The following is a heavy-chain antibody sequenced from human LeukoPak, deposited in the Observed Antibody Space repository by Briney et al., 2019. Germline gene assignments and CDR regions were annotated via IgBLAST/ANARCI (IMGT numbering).Heavy chain of an antibody. D-gene: IGHD4-17*01. CDR1: GYTFTSYG. CDR3: ARDRVRGNYGDYVVSMDV. J-gene: IGHJ6*02. V-gene: IGHV1-18*01. CDR2: ISAYNGNT. Sequence: ASVKVSCKASGYTFTSYGISWVRQAPGQGLEWMGRISAYNGNTNYAQKLQGRVTMTTDTSTSTAYMELRSLRSDDTAVYYCARDRVRGNYGDYVVSMDVWGQGTTVTVSS.